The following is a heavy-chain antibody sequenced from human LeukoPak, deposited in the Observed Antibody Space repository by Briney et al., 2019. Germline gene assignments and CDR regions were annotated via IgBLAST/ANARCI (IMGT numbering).Heavy chain of an antibody. J-gene: IGHJ4*02. D-gene: IGHD3-16*01. V-gene: IGHV4-39*01. CDR2: ISDSGNT. CDR3: ARGEKVLDYFGY. CDR1: GGSISSRSYY. Sequence: SETLSLTCTVSGGSISSRSYYWGWIRQPPGKGLEWIGKISDSGNTYYSPSLRSRVTISIDMSKNQFSLKLSSVTATDTAVYYCARGEKVLDYFGYWGQGTLVTVSS.